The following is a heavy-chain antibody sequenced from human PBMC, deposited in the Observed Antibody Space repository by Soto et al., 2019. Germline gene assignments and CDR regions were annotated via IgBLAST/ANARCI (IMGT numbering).Heavy chain of an antibody. D-gene: IGHD6-19*01. V-gene: IGHV1-2*02. J-gene: IGHJ6*02. CDR3: ARDWAVAGGDYYYYGMDV. CDR1: GYTFTGYY. CDR2: INPNSGGT. Sequence: ASVKVSCKASGYTFTGYYMRWVRQAPGQGLEWMGWINPNSGGTNYAQKFQGRVTMTRDTSISTAYMELSRLRSDDTAVYYCARDWAVAGGDYYYYGMDVWGQGTTVTVSS.